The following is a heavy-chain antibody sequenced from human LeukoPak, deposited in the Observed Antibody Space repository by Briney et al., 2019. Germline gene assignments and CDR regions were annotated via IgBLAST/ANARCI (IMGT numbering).Heavy chain of an antibody. CDR1: GYTFTSYD. Sequence: ASVKVSCKASGYTFTSYDINWVRQATGHGLEWMGWMNPNSGNTGYAQKFQGRVTMTRNTSISTAYMELSSLRSEDTAVYYCARYSGRWLYKKSLDYWGQGTLVTVSS. CDR3: ARYSGRWLYKKSLDY. D-gene: IGHD3-22*01. V-gene: IGHV1-8*01. J-gene: IGHJ4*02. CDR2: MNPNSGNT.